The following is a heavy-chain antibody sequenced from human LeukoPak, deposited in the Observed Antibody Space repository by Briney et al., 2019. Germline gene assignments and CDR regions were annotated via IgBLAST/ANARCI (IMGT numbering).Heavy chain of an antibody. J-gene: IGHJ4*01. D-gene: IGHD6-19*01. V-gene: IGHV3-43*01. CDR1: GFNFDDYT. CDR2: MNWDGGST. CDR3: AKDLGKVIAAAGTAGFDS. Sequence: GGSLRLSCAASGFNFDDYTLHWVRQLPGKGLEWVSLMNWDGGSTYYADSVKGRFNISRDTSKNSVFLQMHSLKAEDTAIYYCAKDLGKVIAAAGTAGFDSWGRGTLVTVSS.